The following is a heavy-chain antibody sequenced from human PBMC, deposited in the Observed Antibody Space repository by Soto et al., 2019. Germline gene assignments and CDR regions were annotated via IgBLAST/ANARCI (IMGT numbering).Heavy chain of an antibody. CDR3: ARGFPYGDYDSEWFDP. V-gene: IGHV4-31*03. J-gene: IGHJ5*02. Sequence: ASETLSLTCTVSGGSISSGGYYWSWIRQHPGKGLEWIGYIYYSGSTYYNPSLKSRVTISVDTSKNQFSLKLSSVTAADTAVYYCARGFPYGDYDSEWFDPWGQGTLVTVSS. D-gene: IGHD4-17*01. CDR1: GGSISSGGYY. CDR2: IYYSGST.